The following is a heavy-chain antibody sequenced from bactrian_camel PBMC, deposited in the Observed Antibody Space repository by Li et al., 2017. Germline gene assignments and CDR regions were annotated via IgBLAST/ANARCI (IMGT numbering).Heavy chain of an antibody. CDR2: ISTDGKP. CDR1: GYTYSSYC. D-gene: IGHD2*01. Sequence: VQLVESGGGSVQAGGSLRLSCAASGYTYSSYCMGWFRGAPGKEREKVASISTDGKPTVADSVKGRFTISKDGVKNILYLQMDNLEYEDTAKYYCAADFLQYCTTTRLTYWGQGTQVTVS. CDR3: AADFLQYCTTTRLTY. J-gene: IGHJ4*01. V-gene: IGHV3S67*01.